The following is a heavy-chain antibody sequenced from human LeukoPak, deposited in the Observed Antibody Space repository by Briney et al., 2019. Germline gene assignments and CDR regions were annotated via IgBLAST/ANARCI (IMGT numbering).Heavy chain of an antibody. V-gene: IGHV4-61*02. CDR3: ARARSIFEVARGAFDI. CDR2: IYTSGST. D-gene: IGHD3-3*01. Sequence: SETLSLTCTVSGGSISSGSYYWSWIRQPAGKGLQWIGRIYTSGSTNYNSSLKSRVTISVDTSKNQFSLNLSSVTAADTAVYYCARARSIFEVARGAFDIWGQGTMVTVSS. J-gene: IGHJ3*02. CDR1: GGSISSGSYY.